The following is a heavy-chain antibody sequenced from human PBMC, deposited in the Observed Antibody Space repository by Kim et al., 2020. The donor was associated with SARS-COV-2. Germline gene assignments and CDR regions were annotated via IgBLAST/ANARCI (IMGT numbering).Heavy chain of an antibody. V-gene: IGHV4-34*01. CDR2: GST. D-gene: IGHD1-26*01. J-gene: IGHJ4*02. CDR3: ARGHVGFDY. Sequence: GSTNYNPSLKSRVTISVDTSKNQFSLKLSSVTAADTAVYYCARGHVGFDYWGQGTLVTVSS.